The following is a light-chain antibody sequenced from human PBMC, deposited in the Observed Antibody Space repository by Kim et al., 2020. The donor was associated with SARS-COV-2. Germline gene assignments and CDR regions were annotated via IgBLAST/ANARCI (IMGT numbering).Light chain of an antibody. CDR2: QDS. CDR3: QAWDSSTFV. Sequence: VSPGQTASITCSGDKLGDKYACWYQQKPGQSPVLVIYQDSKRPSGIPERFSGSNSGNTATLTISGTQAMDEADYYCQAWDSSTFVFGTGTKVTVL. V-gene: IGLV3-1*01. CDR1: KLGDKY. J-gene: IGLJ1*01.